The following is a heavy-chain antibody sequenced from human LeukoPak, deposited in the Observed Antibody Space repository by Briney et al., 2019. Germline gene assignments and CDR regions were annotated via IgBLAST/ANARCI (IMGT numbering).Heavy chain of an antibody. Sequence: GRSLRLSCAASGFTFSSYGMHWVRQAPGKGLEWVAVIWYDGSNKYYADSVKGRFTISRDNSKNTLYLQMNSLRAEDTAVYYCAKKHQLLSFYYYYGMDVWGQGTTATVSS. D-gene: IGHD2-2*01. CDR2: IWYDGSNK. CDR3: AKKHQLLSFYYYYGMDV. J-gene: IGHJ6*02. V-gene: IGHV3-33*06. CDR1: GFTFSSYG.